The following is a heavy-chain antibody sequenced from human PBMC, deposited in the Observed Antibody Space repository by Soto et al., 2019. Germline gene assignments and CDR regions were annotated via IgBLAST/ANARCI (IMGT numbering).Heavy chain of an antibody. CDR2: IIPIFGTA. D-gene: IGHD5-18*01. J-gene: IGHJ4*02. Sequence: SVKVSCKASGGTFSSYAISWVRQAPGQGLEWMGGIIPIFGTANYAQKFQGQVTISADKSISTAYLQWSSLKASDTAMYYCARTYTGVDSAMLDFWGQGTLVTVSS. V-gene: IGHV1-69*06. CDR1: GGTFSSYA. CDR3: ARTYTGVDSAMLDF.